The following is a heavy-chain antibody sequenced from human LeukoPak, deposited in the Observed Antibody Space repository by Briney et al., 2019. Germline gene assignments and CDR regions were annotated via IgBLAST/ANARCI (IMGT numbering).Heavy chain of an antibody. D-gene: IGHD6-19*01. CDR2: IYYSGST. V-gene: IGHV4-39*07. CDR1: GGSISSSSYY. J-gene: IGHJ3*02. CDR3: ARAREWLTNAFDI. Sequence: SETLSLTCTVSGGSISSSSYYWGWIRQPPGKGLEWIGSIYYSGSTYYNPSLKSRVTISVDTSKNQFSLKLTSVTAADTAVYYCARAREWLTNAFDIWGQGTMVTVSS.